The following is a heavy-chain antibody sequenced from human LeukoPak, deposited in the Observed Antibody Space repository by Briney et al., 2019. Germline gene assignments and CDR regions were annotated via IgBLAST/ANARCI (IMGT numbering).Heavy chain of an antibody. CDR1: GFTFSSYA. CDR3: AKGVLRYFDWLFSFDY. J-gene: IGHJ4*02. D-gene: IGHD3-9*01. CDR2: ISGSGGST. V-gene: IGHV3-23*01. Sequence: PGGSLRLSCAASGFTFSSYAMSWVRQAPGKGLEWVSAISGSGGSTYYADSVKGRFTISRDNSKNTLYLQMNSLRAEDTAVYYCAKGVLRYFDWLFSFDYWGQGTLVTVSS.